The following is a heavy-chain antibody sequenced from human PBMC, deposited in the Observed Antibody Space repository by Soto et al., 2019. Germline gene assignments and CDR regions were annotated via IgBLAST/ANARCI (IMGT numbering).Heavy chain of an antibody. Sequence: QGQLVQSGVEVKKPGASVKVSCSASGNTFTNFGVTWVRQAPGQGLEWLGWISPYTDDTSYEQKFQGRVTMTIDTSTRPAYLDLRSLTSDDTAVYYCARVIPGAEAWFHPWRQGTLVTVSS. CDR1: GNTFTNFG. V-gene: IGHV1-18*01. CDR3: ARVIPGAEAWFHP. CDR2: ISPYTDDT. J-gene: IGHJ5*02. D-gene: IGHD2-2*01.